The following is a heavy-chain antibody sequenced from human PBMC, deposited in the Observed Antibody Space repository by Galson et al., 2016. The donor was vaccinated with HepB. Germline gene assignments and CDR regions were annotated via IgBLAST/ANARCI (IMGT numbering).Heavy chain of an antibody. J-gene: IGHJ3*02. D-gene: IGHD2-21*01. CDR3: AGSSRRLFGAFDI. V-gene: IGHV1-69*13. Sequence: SVKVSCKASGGTFSSYAISWVRQPPGQGLEWMGGIIPLIGTIKYAQRFQDRVTITADESTRTAYMEVSSLRSVDTAVYYCAGSSRRLFGAFDIWGQGTMVTVS. CDR1: GGTFSSYA. CDR2: IIPLIGTI.